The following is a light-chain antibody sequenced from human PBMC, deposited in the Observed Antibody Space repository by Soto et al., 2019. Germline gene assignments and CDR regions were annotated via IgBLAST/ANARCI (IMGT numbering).Light chain of an antibody. CDR2: TAS. CDR1: QIISSW. V-gene: IGKV1-5*03. CDR3: QHYNSYSEA. J-gene: IGKJ1*01. Sequence: DIQMTQSPSTLSASVGDRVTLTCRASQIISSWLDWYQQKPGKAPKVLIYTASTLKSGVPSRFSGSGSGTEFTLTISSLQPDDFATYYCQHYNSYSEAFGQGTKVDIK.